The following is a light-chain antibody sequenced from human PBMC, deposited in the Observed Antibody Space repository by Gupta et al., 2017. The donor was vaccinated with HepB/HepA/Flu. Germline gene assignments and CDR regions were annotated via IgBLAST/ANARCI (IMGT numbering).Light chain of an antibody. CDR1: SRDVGGYNF. J-gene: IGLJ3*02. V-gene: IGLV2-14*01. CDR2: DVG. Sequence: QSALTQPASVSGSPGQSITILCTGTSRDVGGYNFVSWYQQHPGKAPKLMVYDVGNRPSGVSNRFSGSKSGNTASLTISGLQAEDEGDYYCTSYTSSSTWVFGGGTKLTVL. CDR3: TSYTSSSTWV.